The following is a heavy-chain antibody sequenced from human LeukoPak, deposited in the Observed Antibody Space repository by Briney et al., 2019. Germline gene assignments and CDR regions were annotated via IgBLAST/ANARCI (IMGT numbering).Heavy chain of an antibody. V-gene: IGHV3-23*01. D-gene: IGHD4-23*01. CDR3: ATGLSENLRWYFGC. CDR2: ISGSGGGT. J-gene: IGHJ4*02. CDR1: GFTFSNYA. Sequence: PGGSLRLSCAASGFTFSNYAMSWLRQAPGKGLEWVSVISGSGGGTYYADSVKGRFTVSRDNSKNTLFLQMNSLRAEDTAVYYCATGLSENLRWYFGCWGQGTLVTVSS.